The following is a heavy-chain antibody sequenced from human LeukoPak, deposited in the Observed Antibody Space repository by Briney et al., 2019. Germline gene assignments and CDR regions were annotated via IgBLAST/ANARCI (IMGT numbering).Heavy chain of an antibody. V-gene: IGHV4-59*01. J-gene: IGHJ4*02. Sequence: ASETLSLTCTVSGGSISSYYWSWIRQPPGKGLEWIGYIYYGGSTNYNPSLKSRVTISLDTSKNQFSLKLSAVTAADTAVYYCARADGYSSGWYFDHWGQGTLVTVSS. CDR2: IYYGGST. D-gene: IGHD6-19*01. CDR3: ARADGYSSGWYFDH. CDR1: GGSISSYY.